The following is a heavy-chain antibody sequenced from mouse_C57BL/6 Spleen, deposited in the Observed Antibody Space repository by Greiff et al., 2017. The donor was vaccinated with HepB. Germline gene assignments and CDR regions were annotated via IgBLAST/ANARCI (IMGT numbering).Heavy chain of an antibody. Sequence: QVQLQQPGAELVMPGASVKLSCKASGYTFTSYWLLWVKRRPGHGLEWIGEIDPSDSYTNYNQKFKGQSTLTVDKSSSTAYMQLSSLTSEDSAVYDCARSGVGREVDYWGQGTTLTVSS. V-gene: IGHV1-69*01. D-gene: IGHD4-1*01. J-gene: IGHJ2*01. CDR2: IDPSDSYT. CDR3: ARSGVGREVDY. CDR1: GYTFTSYW.